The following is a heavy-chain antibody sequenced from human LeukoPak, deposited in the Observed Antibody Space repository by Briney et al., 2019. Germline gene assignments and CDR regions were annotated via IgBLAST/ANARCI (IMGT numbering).Heavy chain of an antibody. CDR1: GFSMSVYW. J-gene: IGHJ4*02. D-gene: IGHD3-22*01. Sequence: PGGSLRLSCEASGFSMSVYWMSWVRQAPGKGLEGVGNIKQDGSERNYVDSVKGRFTISRDNAKKSLYLQMNSLRAEDTAVYYCARDWGAYYHFFDYWGQGTLVTVSS. CDR3: ARDWGAYYHFFDY. CDR2: IKQDGSER. V-gene: IGHV3-7*01.